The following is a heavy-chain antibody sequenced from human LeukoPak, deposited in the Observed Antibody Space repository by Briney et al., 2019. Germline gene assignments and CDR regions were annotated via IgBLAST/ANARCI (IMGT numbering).Heavy chain of an antibody. CDR1: GFTFSYYW. CDR3: ARDEHQYYHASSGRFDY. J-gene: IGHJ4*02. Sequence: GGSLRLFCAASGFTFSYYWMGWVRQAPGKGLEWVANIKQDGSEKYYVDSVKGRFTISRDNAKNSLYLQMNSMRAEDTAVYYCARDEHQYYHASSGRFDYWGQGILVTVSS. D-gene: IGHD3-22*01. CDR2: IKQDGSEK. V-gene: IGHV3-7*04.